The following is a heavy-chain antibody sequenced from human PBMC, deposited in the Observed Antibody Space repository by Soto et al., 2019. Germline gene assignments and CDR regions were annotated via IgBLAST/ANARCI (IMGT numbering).Heavy chain of an antibody. CDR3: EGESGENWSYEAY. CDR2: TSTTGNT. CDR1: GDTITSFS. Sequence: SETLSLTCTVSGDTITSFSWNWIRQSAGKGLEWIGRTSTTGNTHYNPSLESRVTMSLDTSKNQFSLKLTSVTAADTAVYYCEGESGENWSYEAYWSQGTLVTVSS. D-gene: IGHD1-7*01. V-gene: IGHV4-4*07. J-gene: IGHJ4*02.